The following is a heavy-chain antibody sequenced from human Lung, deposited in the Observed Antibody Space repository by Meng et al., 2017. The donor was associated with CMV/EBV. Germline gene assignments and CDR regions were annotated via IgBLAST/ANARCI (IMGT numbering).Heavy chain of an antibody. CDR1: GYTFGSYG. D-gene: IGHD2-15*01. J-gene: IGHJ4*02. CDR3: ASGTPGRSYCDY. Sequence: QVPLLQSGPEVKKPGASARVSCKASGYTFGSYGICWVRQAPGQGLEWMGWFVNYVDTYPAPKFQGRVTMTTDTHTNTAFMELRSLTSDDTAVYYCASGTPGRSYCDYRGQGTLVTVSS. V-gene: IGHV1-18*01. CDR2: FVNYVDT.